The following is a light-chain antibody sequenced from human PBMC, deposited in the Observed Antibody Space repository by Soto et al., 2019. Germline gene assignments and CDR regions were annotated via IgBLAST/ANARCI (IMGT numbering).Light chain of an antibody. V-gene: IGKV3-15*01. CDR3: QQYNNWPWYT. Sequence: EIVVTQSPATLSVSPGERATLSFRASQSVSSNLAWYQQKPGQAPRLLIYGASTRATGIPARFSGSGSGTEFTLTISSLQSEDFAVYYCQQYNNWPWYTFGQGTKLEIK. CDR2: GAS. J-gene: IGKJ2*01. CDR1: QSVSSN.